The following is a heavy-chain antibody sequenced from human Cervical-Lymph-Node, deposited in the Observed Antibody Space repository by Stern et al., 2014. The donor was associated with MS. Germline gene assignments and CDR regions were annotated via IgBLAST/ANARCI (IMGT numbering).Heavy chain of an antibody. CDR1: GGSISSYY. CDR2: IYYSGST. J-gene: IGHJ5*02. Sequence: QVQLQESGPGLMKPSETLSLTCTVSGGSISSYYWSWIRQPPGKGLEWSGYIYYSGSTNYNPSLKSRVTISVDTSKNQFSLKLSSVTAADTAVYYCARGIPTTGFDPWGQGTLVTVSS. V-gene: IGHV4-59*01. D-gene: IGHD1-26*01. CDR3: ARGIPTTGFDP.